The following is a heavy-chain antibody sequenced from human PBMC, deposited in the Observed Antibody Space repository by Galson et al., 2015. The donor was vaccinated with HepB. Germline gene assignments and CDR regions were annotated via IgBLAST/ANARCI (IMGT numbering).Heavy chain of an antibody. Sequence: TLSLTCTVSGGSISSYYWSWIRQPPGKGLEWIGYIYYSGSTNYNPSLKSRVTISVDTSKNQFSLKLSSVTAADTAVYYCARDLGEYCSGGSCYFVAFDIWGQGTMVTVSS. CDR2: IYYSGST. CDR3: ARDLGEYCSGGSCYFVAFDI. J-gene: IGHJ3*02. CDR1: GGSISSYY. V-gene: IGHV4-59*01. D-gene: IGHD2-15*01.